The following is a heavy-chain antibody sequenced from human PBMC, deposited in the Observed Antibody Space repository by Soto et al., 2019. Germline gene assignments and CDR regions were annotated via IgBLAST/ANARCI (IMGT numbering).Heavy chain of an antibody. J-gene: IGHJ4*02. CDR3: ARVVEVFGVVISTCDY. CDR1: GYTFTSYG. Sequence: ASVKVSCKASGYTFTSYGISWVRQAPGQGLEWMGWISAYNGNTNYAQKPQGRVTMTTDTSTSTAYMELRSLRSDDTAVYYCARVVEVFGVVISTCDYWGQGTLVTVYS. CDR2: ISAYNGNT. D-gene: IGHD3-3*01. V-gene: IGHV1-18*01.